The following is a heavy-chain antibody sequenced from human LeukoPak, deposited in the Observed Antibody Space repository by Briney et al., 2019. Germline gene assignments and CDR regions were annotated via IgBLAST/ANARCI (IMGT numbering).Heavy chain of an antibody. V-gene: IGHV3-30*18. CDR1: GFTFSSYW. CDR2: ISYDGSNK. Sequence: GGSLRLSCAASGFTFSSYWMSWVRQAPGKGLEWVAVISYDGSNKYYADSVKGRFTISRDNSKNTLYLQMNSLRAEDTAVYYCAKDRKQQLAPTYYFDYWGQGTLVTVSS. D-gene: IGHD6-13*01. CDR3: AKDRKQQLAPTYYFDY. J-gene: IGHJ4*02.